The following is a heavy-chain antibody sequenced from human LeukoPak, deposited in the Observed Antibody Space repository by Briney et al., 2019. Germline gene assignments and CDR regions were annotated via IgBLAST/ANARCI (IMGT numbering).Heavy chain of an antibody. D-gene: IGHD5-18*01. Sequence: GGSLRLSCAASGFTFSSYGMHWVRQAPGKGLEWVAVILYDGSNKYYADPVKGRFTISRDNSKNTLYLQMNSLRAEDTAVYYCARDAKYSYDPYYFDYWGQGTLVTVSS. CDR2: ILYDGSNK. V-gene: IGHV3-33*01. J-gene: IGHJ4*02. CDR3: ARDAKYSYDPYYFDY. CDR1: GFTFSSYG.